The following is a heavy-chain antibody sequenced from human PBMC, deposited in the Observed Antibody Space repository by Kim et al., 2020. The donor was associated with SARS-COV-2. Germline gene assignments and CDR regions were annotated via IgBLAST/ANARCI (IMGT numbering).Heavy chain of an antibody. CDR3: ARGEHDYFFDI. CDR1: GYTFTRYV. V-gene: IGHV1-3*04. Sequence: ASVKVSCKASGYTFTRYVIQWVRQAPGQRLEWMGWINTDTGNTKYSQKFQDRVTFNRDTSASTAYMDLGSLRSEDTAVYYCARGEHDYFFDIWGQGTLVTVSS. J-gene: IGHJ3*02. D-gene: IGHD3-16*01. CDR2: INTDTGNT.